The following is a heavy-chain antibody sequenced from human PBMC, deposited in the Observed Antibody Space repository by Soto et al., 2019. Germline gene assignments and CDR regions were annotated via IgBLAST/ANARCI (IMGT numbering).Heavy chain of an antibody. CDR1: GFTFTSYG. CDR3: ARETYYFGSGTYDDGMDV. Sequence: VQLVQSRSEVKKPGASVKVSCKASGFTFTSYGISWVRQAPGQGLEWMAWISIYNDNTKYAQKFQGRITMTTDTSTSTAYMELRSLRSDDTAVYYCARETYYFGSGTYDDGMDVWGQGTTVTVSS. CDR2: ISIYNDNT. J-gene: IGHJ6*02. V-gene: IGHV1-18*04. D-gene: IGHD3-10*01.